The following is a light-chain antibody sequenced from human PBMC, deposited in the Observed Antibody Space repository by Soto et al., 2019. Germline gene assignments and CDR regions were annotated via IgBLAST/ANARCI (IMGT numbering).Light chain of an antibody. CDR1: QSADSNY. Sequence: DIVLTQSPGTLSLSPGERATLSCRASQSADSNYLAWYQQRPGQAPRLLIYGASTRATGIPDRFSGSGSGTDFTLTISRMEPEDFAVYYCQQYGSSRRLTFGGGTKAEIQ. V-gene: IGKV3-20*01. J-gene: IGKJ4*01. CDR2: GAS. CDR3: QQYGSSRRLT.